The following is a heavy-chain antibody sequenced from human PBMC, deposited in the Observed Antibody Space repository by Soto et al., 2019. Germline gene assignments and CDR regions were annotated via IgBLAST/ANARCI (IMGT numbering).Heavy chain of an antibody. D-gene: IGHD5-12*01. CDR1: GGSISSSSYY. Sequence: SETLSLTCTVSGGSISSSSYYWGWIRQPPGKGLEWIGSIYYSGSTYYNPSLKSRVTISVDTSKNQFSLKLSSVTAADTAVYYCARGGMRDGYNYGYDKAINWGQGTLVTVSS. CDR3: ARGGMRDGYNYGYDKAIN. J-gene: IGHJ4*02. CDR2: IYYSGST. V-gene: IGHV4-39*07.